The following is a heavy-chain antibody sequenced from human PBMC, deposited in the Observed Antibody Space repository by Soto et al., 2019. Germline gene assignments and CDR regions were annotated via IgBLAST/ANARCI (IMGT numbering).Heavy chain of an antibody. V-gene: IGHV3-33*01. Sequence: QVQLVESGGGVVQPGRSLKLSCAASGFSFSTYGFHWVRQAPGKGPEWVAVIWFDGSKKYYPDSVEGRFTISRDNSKNTLFLQMNTLRDEDTAVYYCARDPASVGYHFDLWGQGTLVTVSS. CDR3: ARDPASVGYHFDL. CDR2: IWFDGSKK. CDR1: GFSFSTYG. J-gene: IGHJ4*02. D-gene: IGHD6-13*01.